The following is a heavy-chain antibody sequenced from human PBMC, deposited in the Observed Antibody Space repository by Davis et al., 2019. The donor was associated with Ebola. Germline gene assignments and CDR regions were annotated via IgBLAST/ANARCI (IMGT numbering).Heavy chain of an antibody. D-gene: IGHD5-18*01. CDR2: INHSGST. Sequence: MPSETLSLTCAVYGGSFSGYYWSWIRQPPGKGLEWIGEINHSGSTNYNPSLKSRVTISVDTSKNQFSLKLSSVTAADTAVYYCARGHSYGYWGRGALVTVSS. V-gene: IGHV4-34*01. J-gene: IGHJ4*02. CDR3: ARGHSYGY. CDR1: GGSFSGYY.